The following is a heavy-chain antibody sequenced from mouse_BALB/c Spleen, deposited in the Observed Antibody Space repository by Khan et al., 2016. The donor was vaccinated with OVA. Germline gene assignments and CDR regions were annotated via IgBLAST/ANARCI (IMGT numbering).Heavy chain of an antibody. CDR1: GYSITSDYA. CDR2: ISYSGNT. J-gene: IGHJ2*02. V-gene: IGHV3-2*02. D-gene: IGHD1-1*01. Sequence: EVQLVESGPGLVKPSQSLSLTCTVTGYSITSDYAWNWIRQFPGNKLEWMGFISYSGNTKYNPSLKHRISITRDTSRNQFFLQLNSVTIEDTATYYCARIYGGDFDYWGQGTSLTVSS. CDR3: ARIYGGDFDY.